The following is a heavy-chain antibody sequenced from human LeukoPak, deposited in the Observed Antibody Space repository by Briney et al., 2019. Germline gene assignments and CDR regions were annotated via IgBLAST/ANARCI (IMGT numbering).Heavy chain of an antibody. Sequence: GGSLRLSCTPSGYTFNGYSMNWARQAPGKGLEWLSSISTSSSYIYYADSVKGRFTISRNNPQNSLYLQMNSLRAEDTAVYHCARSRGDPSYFDYWGQGTLVTVSS. CDR2: ISTSSSYI. CDR3: ARSRGDPSYFDY. V-gene: IGHV3-21*01. J-gene: IGHJ4*02. D-gene: IGHD4-17*01. CDR1: GYTFNGYS.